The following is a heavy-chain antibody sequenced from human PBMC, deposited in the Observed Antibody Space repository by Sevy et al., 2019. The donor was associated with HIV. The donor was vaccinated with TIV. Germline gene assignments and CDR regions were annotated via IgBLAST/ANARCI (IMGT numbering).Heavy chain of an antibody. Sequence: GGSLRLSCRASGFKFGDYVMIWFRQAPGKGLDWVGFIRSKVYGETREYAADGKGRVTISRDDSKGIAYLQMNSLKTEDTDRYVCTRARYYYDSGIYYGMDVWGQGTTVTVSS. CDR3: TRARYYYDSGIYYGMDV. D-gene: IGHD3-10*01. CDR2: IRSKVYGETR. CDR1: GFKFGDYV. V-gene: IGHV3-49*03. J-gene: IGHJ6*02.